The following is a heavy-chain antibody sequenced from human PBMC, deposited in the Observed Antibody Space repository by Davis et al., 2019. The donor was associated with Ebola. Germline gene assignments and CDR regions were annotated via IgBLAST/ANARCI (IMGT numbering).Heavy chain of an antibody. D-gene: IGHD2-2*01. Sequence: GESLKISCVGSGFTFDDYAMHWVRQAPGKGLEWVSTFGTGGDTYYADSVKGRFAISRDNSRGTLYLQMNSLRAEDAAVYYCGPKCSSTTCGRFGMDVWGKGATVTVSS. J-gene: IGHJ6*04. CDR2: FGTGGDT. CDR3: GPKCSSTTCGRFGMDV. V-gene: IGHV3-23*01. CDR1: GFTFDDYA.